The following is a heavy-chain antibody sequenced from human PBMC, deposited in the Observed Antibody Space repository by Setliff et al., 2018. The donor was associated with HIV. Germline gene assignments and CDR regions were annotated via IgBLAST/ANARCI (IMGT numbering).Heavy chain of an antibody. CDR2: IYHTGKT. V-gene: IGHV4-31*03. J-gene: IGHJ5*02. D-gene: IGHD1-26*01. CDR1: GDPSFIWGYY. Sequence: SETRSLPCTVSGDPSFIWGYYWSWIRRHPGGGLEWIGYIYHTGKTYYNPSLQSRIIMSLDMSQNQFSLKLSSVTAADTAVYHCAKEGNSVDNWLDPWGPGTLVTVSS. CDR3: AKEGNSVDNWLDP.